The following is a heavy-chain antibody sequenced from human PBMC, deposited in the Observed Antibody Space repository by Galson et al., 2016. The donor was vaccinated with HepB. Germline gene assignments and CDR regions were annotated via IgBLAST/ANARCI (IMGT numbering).Heavy chain of an antibody. CDR1: GFTFSSFA. J-gene: IGHJ3*01. D-gene: IGHD3-9*01. Sequence: SLRLSCAASGFTFSSFAINWVRQAPGKGLEWVSGISGSGGTTYHADSVKGRFPIARDNSKNTLYLQMNSLRAEATAVYYCAREGALTYYDIFTGYSPPDAFDVWGQGTMVTVSS. CDR2: ISGSGGTT. CDR3: AREGALTYYDIFTGYSPPDAFDV. V-gene: IGHV3-23*01.